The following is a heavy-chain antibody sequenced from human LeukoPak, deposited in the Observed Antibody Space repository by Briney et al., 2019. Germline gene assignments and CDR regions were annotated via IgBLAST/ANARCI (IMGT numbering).Heavy chain of an antibody. CDR1: GFTFNNYG. CDR2: IRYDGSNK. J-gene: IGHJ4*02. D-gene: IGHD2-2*01. CDR3: ARDYCSTTTCLDY. V-gene: IGHV3-30*02. Sequence: GGSLRLSCAASGFTFNNYGMHWVRQAPGKGLEWVAFIRYDGSNKYYADSVKGRFTISRDNSMNTLYLQMNSLRAEDTAVYYCARDYCSTTTCLDYWGQGTLVTVSS.